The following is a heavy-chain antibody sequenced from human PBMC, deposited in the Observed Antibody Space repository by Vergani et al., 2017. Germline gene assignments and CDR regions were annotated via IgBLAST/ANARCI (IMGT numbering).Heavy chain of an antibody. CDR3: AIDSGQQLVPFDY. V-gene: IGHV1-69-2*01. Sequence: EVQLVQSGAEVKKPGATVKISCKVSGYTFTDYYIHWVQQAPGKGLECMGLVDPEDGETIYSEKFQGRVTITADTSTDTAYMELSSLRSEDTAVYYCAIDSGQQLVPFDYWGQGTLVTVSS. D-gene: IGHD6-13*01. J-gene: IGHJ4*02. CDR2: VDPEDGET. CDR1: GYTFTDYY.